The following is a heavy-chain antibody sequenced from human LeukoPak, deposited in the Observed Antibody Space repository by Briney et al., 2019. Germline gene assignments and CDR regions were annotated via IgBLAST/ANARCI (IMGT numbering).Heavy chain of an antibody. CDR3: ARGSHAVVPAAIDY. V-gene: IGHV1-2*02. J-gene: IGHJ4*02. CDR2: INPNSGGT. Sequence: ASVKVSCKASGYTFTGYYMHWVRQAPGQGLEWMGWINPNSGGTNYAQKFQGRVTMTRDTSISTAYMELSRLRSDDTAVYYCARGSHAVVPAAIDYWGQGTLVTVSS. CDR1: GYTFTGYY. D-gene: IGHD2-2*01.